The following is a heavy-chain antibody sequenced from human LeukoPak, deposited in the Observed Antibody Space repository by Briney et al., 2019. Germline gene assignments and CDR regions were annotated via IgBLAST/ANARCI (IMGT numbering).Heavy chain of an antibody. CDR1: GFTFSSYG. Sequence: GGSLRLSCAASGFTFSSYGMHWVRQAPGKGLEWVSAISSSGESTKYADSVKGRFTISRDNSKSTLYVQMNSLRAEDTAVYYCAKSRSAWYHFDCWGQGTLVTVSS. J-gene: IGHJ4*02. CDR2: ISSSGEST. D-gene: IGHD6-19*01. CDR3: AKSRSAWYHFDC. V-gene: IGHV3-23*01.